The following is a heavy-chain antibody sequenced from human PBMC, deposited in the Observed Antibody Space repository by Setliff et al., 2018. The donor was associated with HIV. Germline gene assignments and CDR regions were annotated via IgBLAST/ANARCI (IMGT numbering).Heavy chain of an antibody. CDR3: AREGGSSGYCGYFDY. V-gene: IGHV3-30*01. CDR2: ISVDGSGK. J-gene: IGHJ4*02. CDR1: GITFSSYA. D-gene: IGHD3-22*01. Sequence: GGSLRLSCAASGITFSSYAMSWVRQAPGKGLEWVAAISVDGSGKFYADSVKGRFTISRDNSRNTLYLQMNSLRDEDTAVYYCAREGGSSGYCGYFDYWGQGTLVTVSS.